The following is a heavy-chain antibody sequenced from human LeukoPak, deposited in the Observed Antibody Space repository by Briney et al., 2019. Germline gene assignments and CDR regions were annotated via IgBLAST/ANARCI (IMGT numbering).Heavy chain of an antibody. CDR2: MGARHGYT. D-gene: IGHD5/OR15-5a*01. CDR3: ARGWISGDVSEYYFEI. Sequence: ASVKVSCKASGYTFTSYDINWVRQAPGQGLEWMGWMGARHGYTGSAQRFQGRITMTRDTSISTAYMELSSLTSDDTAVYYCARGWISGDVSEYYFEIWGQGTLVIVSS. V-gene: IGHV1-8*01. CDR1: GYTFTSYD. J-gene: IGHJ4*02.